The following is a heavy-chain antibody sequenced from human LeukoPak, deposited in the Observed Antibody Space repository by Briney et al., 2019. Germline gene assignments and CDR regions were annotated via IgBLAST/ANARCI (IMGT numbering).Heavy chain of an antibody. J-gene: IGHJ6*02. CDR1: GFTFSSYS. Sequence: GGSLRLSCAASGFTFSSYSMNWVRQAPGKGLEYVSYISSGSGTIYYADSVKGRFTISRDNAKNSLYLQMNSLSAEDTAVYYCARALERDGMDVWGQGTTVTVSS. D-gene: IGHD1-1*01. CDR2: ISSGSGTI. CDR3: ARALERDGMDV. V-gene: IGHV3-48*04.